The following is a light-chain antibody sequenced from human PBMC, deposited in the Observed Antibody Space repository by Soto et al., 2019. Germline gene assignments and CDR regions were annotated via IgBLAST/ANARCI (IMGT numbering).Light chain of an antibody. CDR2: DVS. J-gene: IGLJ1*01. V-gene: IGLV2-11*01. CDR1: SRDVGAYNY. CDR3: CSHAGNYGYV. Sequence: QSALTQPRSVSGSPGQSVTISCTGTSRDVGAYNYVSWFQQHPGKAPKLIIYDVSKRPSGVPDRFSGSKSGNTASLTISGLQAEDEADYYCCSHAGNYGYVFGTGTKLTVL.